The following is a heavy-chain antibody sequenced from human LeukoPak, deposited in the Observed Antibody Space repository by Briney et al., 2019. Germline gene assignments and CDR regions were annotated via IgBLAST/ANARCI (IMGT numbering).Heavy chain of an antibody. D-gene: IGHD3-10*01. CDR3: ARPRPGGYYYYGMDV. CDR2: ISSSSTNI. CDR1: GFTFSSYS. Sequence: GGSLRLSCAASGFTFSSYSMNWVRQAPGKGLEWVSSISSSSTNIFYADSVQGRFIISRDNAKNSLFLQMNSLRAEDTAVYYCARPRPGGYYYYGMDVRGQGTTVTVSS. V-gene: IGHV3-21*01. J-gene: IGHJ6*02.